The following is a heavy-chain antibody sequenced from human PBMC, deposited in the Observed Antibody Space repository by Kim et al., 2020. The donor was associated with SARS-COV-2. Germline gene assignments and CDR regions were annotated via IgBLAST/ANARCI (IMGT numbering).Heavy chain of an antibody. CDR2: ITAYNGNT. CDR1: GYSLMSYG. J-gene: IGHJ6*02. D-gene: IGHD3-9*01. CDR3: AGLPYDILLDQYNFYGLDV. Sequence: ASVKVSCKASGYSLMSYGMSWVRQAPRQGLEWMGWITAYNGNTSFAQKFQGRVTMTTDTSTNTAYMEMRSLTSDDTAVYYCAGLPYDILLDQYNFYGLDVWGQGTTVTVSS. V-gene: IGHV1-18*01.